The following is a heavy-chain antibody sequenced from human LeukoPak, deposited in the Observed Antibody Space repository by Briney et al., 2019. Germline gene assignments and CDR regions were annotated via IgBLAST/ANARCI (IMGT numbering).Heavy chain of an antibody. D-gene: IGHD3-16*01. J-gene: IGHJ2*01. Sequence: GGSLRLSCAASGFTFSRHGMHWVRQAPGKGLEWVAVIGDTGRANYYADSVEGRFTASRDNSKNTLYLEMNSLRYDDTALYYCAREAAWGNWYFDLWGRGTLVTVSS. CDR3: AREAAWGNWYFDL. V-gene: IGHV3-30*03. CDR2: IGDTGRAN. CDR1: GFTFSRHG.